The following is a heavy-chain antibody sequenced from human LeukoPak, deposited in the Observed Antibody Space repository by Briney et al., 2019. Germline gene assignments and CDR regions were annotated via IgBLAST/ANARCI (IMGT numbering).Heavy chain of an antibody. CDR2: INPNSGGT. J-gene: IGHJ4*02. D-gene: IGHD5-18*01. CDR3: ARDGTSVMVDFDY. CDR1: GYTFTDYY. Sequence: ASVKVSCKSSGYTFTDYYLCWVRQAPGQGLEWMGWINPNSGGTNYAQKFQGRVTMTRDTSISTAYMELSRLRSDDTAVYYCARDGTSVMVDFDYWGQGTVVTVSS. V-gene: IGHV1-2*02.